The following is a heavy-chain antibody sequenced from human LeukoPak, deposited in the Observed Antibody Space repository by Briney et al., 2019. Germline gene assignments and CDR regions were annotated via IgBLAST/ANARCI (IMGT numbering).Heavy chain of an antibody. V-gene: IGHV4-31*03. D-gene: IGHD2-2*02. Sequence: SETLSLTCTVSGGSISSGGYYWSWIRQHRGKGLEWIGYIYYSGSTYYNPSLKSRVTISVDTAKYQFSLKLSSVTAADTDVYYCARGHWDCSSTSCYTPGNWFDPWGQGTLVTVSS. CDR1: GGSISSGGYY. CDR3: ARGHWDCSSTSCYTPGNWFDP. J-gene: IGHJ5*02. CDR2: IYYSGST.